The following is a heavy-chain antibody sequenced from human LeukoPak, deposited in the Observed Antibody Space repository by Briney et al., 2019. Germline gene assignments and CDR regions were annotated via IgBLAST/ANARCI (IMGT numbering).Heavy chain of an antibody. V-gene: IGHV3-30*03. D-gene: IGHD7-27*01. CDR2: ISYDGSNK. J-gene: IGHJ4*02. CDR1: GFTFSSYG. Sequence: PGRSLRLSCAASGFTFSSYGMHWVRQAPGKGLEWVALISYDGSNKYYADSVKGRFTISRDNAKNSLYLQMNSLRAEDTAVYYYARDQGLGDFDYWGQGTLVTVSS. CDR3: ARDQGLGDFDY.